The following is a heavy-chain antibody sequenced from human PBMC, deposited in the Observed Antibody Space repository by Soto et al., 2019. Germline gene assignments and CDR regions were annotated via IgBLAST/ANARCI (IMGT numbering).Heavy chain of an antibody. CDR3: ARDGSTSWYSYDYHGMDV. D-gene: IGHD5-18*01. Sequence: EVQLVESGGGLVQPGGSLRLSCAASGFTFRTYWLSWVRQVPGKGLEWVANINLDGSEKNYVDSLKGRFTISRDNARNSFYLQMSSLRAEDTALYYCARDGSTSWYSYDYHGMDVWGQGTRVTVSS. J-gene: IGHJ6*02. CDR1: GFTFRTYW. V-gene: IGHV3-7*05. CDR2: INLDGSEK.